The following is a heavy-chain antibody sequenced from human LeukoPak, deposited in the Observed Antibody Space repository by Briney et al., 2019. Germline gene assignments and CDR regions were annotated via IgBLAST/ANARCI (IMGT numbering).Heavy chain of an antibody. CDR3: ARSGGRGDGYNYLLPSPFDY. CDR2: ISGSGGST. D-gene: IGHD5-24*01. J-gene: IGHJ4*02. Sequence: GGSLRLSCAASGLTFSSYATSWVRQAPGKGLEWISAISGSGGSTYYADSVKGRFTISRDNSKNTLYLQMNSLRAEDTAVYYCARSGGRGDGYNYLLPSPFDYWGQGTLVTVSS. V-gene: IGHV3-23*01. CDR1: GLTFSSYA.